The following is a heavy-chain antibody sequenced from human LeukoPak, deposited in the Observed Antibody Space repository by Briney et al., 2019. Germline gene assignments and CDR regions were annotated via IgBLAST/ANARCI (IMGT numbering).Heavy chain of an antibody. Sequence: GGSLRLSCAASGFTFSSYAMSWVRQAPGEGLEWVSAISGGGGSTYYADSVKGRFTISRDNSKNTLYLQMNRLRAEDTAVYYCAKGTTTTLQTDDYWGQGTLVTVSS. J-gene: IGHJ4*02. D-gene: IGHD1-26*01. CDR3: AKGTTTTLQTDDY. V-gene: IGHV3-23*01. CDR1: GFTFSSYA. CDR2: ISGGGGST.